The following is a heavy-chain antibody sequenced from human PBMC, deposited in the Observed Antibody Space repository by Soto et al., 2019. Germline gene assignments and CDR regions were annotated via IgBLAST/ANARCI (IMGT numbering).Heavy chain of an antibody. D-gene: IGHD6-13*01. J-gene: IGHJ6*02. CDR1: GGSISSGDYY. Sequence: SETLSLTCTVYGGSISSGDYYWSWIRQPPGKGLEWIGYIYYSGSTYYNPSLKSRVTISVDTSKNQFSLKLSSVTAADTAVYYCARALIAAAGTLYYYYYGMDVWGQGTTVTVSS. CDR3: ARALIAAAGTLYYYYYGMDV. CDR2: IYYSGST. V-gene: IGHV4-30-4*01.